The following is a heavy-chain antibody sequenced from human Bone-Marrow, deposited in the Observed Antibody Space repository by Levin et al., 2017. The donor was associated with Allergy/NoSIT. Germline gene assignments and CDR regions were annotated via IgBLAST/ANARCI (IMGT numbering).Heavy chain of an antibody. CDR3: TTDGLMDV. V-gene: IGHV3-15*01. Sequence: GESLKISCAASGFPFSNTWMSWVRQAPGKGLEWVGRIKSKIDGGTTDSAAAVKGRFTISRDDSKNTLYLQINSLKTEDTAVYYCTTDGLMDVWGQGTTVRVS. CDR2: IKSKIDGGTT. J-gene: IGHJ6*02. CDR1: GFPFSNTW.